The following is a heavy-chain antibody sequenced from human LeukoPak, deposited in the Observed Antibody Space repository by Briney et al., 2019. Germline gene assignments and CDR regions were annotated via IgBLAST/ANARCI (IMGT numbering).Heavy chain of an antibody. J-gene: IGHJ4*02. CDR3: ARGGQGNWPTPFDY. CDR1: GFTFSDYY. D-gene: IGHD1-1*01. Sequence: GGSLRLYCAASGFTFSDYYMSWIGQAPGKGLEWVSYISSSGSTIYYADSVKGRFTISRDNAKKSLYLQMNSLRDEDTAVYYCARGGQGNWPTPFDYWGQGTLVTVSS. V-gene: IGHV3-11*04. CDR2: ISSSGSTI.